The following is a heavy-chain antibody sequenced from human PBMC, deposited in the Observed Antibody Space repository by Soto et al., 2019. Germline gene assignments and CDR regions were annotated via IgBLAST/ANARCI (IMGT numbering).Heavy chain of an antibody. J-gene: IGHJ6*02. CDR3: ARDSAVAGTWPFHYGMDV. V-gene: IGHV3-33*01. CDR2: IWYDGSNK. CDR1: GFTFSSYG. D-gene: IGHD6-19*01. Sequence: QVQLVESGGGVVQPGRSLRLSCAASGFTFSSYGMHWVRQAPGKGLEWVAVIWYDGSNKYYADSVKGRFTISRDNSKNTLYLQMNSLRAEDTAVYYCARDSAVAGTWPFHYGMDVWGQGTTVTVSS.